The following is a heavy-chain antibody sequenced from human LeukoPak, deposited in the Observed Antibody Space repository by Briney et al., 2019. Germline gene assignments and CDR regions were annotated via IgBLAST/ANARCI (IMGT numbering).Heavy chain of an antibody. Sequence: SETLSLACTVSGGSISSYYWSWIRQPPGKGLEWIGYIYTSGSTNYNPSVKSRVTISVETSKNQFSLKLSSVTAADTAVYYCARQESDSGYPYYFDYWGQGTLVTVSS. J-gene: IGHJ4*02. V-gene: IGHV4-4*09. CDR3: ARQESDSGYPYYFDY. CDR1: GGSISSYY. D-gene: IGHD3-22*01. CDR2: IYTSGST.